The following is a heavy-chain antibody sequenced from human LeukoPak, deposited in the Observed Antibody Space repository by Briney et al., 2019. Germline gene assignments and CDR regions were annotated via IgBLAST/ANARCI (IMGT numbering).Heavy chain of an antibody. CDR1: GGSISSYY. J-gene: IGHJ4*02. Sequence: LETLSLTCTVSGGSISSYYWSWIRQPPGKGLEWIGYIYYSGSTNYNPSLKSRVTISVDTSKNQFSLKLSSVTAADTAVYYCARGTDSSSSSLLFDYWGQGTLVTVSS. V-gene: IGHV4-59*01. CDR3: ARGTDSSSSSLLFDY. CDR2: IYYSGST. D-gene: IGHD6-13*01.